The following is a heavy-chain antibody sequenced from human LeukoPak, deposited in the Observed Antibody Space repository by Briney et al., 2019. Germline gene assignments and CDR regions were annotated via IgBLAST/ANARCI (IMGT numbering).Heavy chain of an antibody. V-gene: IGHV4-59*01. CDR3: ARVEYCSSTSCYIPGGNHYYYYGMDV. J-gene: IGHJ6*02. D-gene: IGHD2-2*02. CDR1: GGSISSYY. CDR2: IYYSGST. Sequence: SETLSLTCTVSGGSISSYYWSWIRQPPGKGLEWIGYIYYSGSTNYNPSLKSRVTISVDTSKNQFSLKLSSVTAADTAVYYCARVEYCSSTSCYIPGGNHYYYYGMDVWGQGTTVTVSS.